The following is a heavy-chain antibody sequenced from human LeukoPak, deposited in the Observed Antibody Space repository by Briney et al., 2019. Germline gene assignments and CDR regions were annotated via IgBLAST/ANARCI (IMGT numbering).Heavy chain of an antibody. CDR3: ARGLVLRYFDAAFDI. V-gene: IGHV1-8*01. D-gene: IGHD3-9*01. CDR1: GYTFTSYD. Sequence: ASVKVSCKASGYTFTSYDINWVRQATGQGLEWMGWMNPNSGNTGYAQKFQGRVAMTRNTSISTAYMELSSLRSEDTAVYYCARGLVLRYFDAAFDIWGQGTMVTVSS. J-gene: IGHJ3*02. CDR2: MNPNSGNT.